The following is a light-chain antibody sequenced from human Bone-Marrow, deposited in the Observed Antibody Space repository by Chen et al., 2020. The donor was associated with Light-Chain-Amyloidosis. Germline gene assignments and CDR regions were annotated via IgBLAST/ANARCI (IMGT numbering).Light chain of an antibody. CDR2: DAS. CDR3: QQRSNWPPLT. Sequence: EIVLTQSPGTLSLSPGERATLSCRASQSVSSSYLAWYQQKPGQAPRLLIYDASNRATGIPGRFSGSGSGTAFTLTISSLEPEDFAVYYCQQRSNWPPLTFGGGTKVEMK. V-gene: IGKV3-11*01. CDR1: QSVSSSY. J-gene: IGKJ4*01.